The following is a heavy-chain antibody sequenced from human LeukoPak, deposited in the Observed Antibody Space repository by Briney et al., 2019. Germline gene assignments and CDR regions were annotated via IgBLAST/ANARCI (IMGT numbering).Heavy chain of an antibody. J-gene: IGHJ4*02. CDR2: ISSSSSYI. Sequence: GGSLRLSCAASGFTFSSYSMNWVRQAPGKGLEWVSSISSSSSYIYYADSVKGRFTISRDNSKNTLYLQMNSLRAEDTAVYYCAKTGGYVYYFDYWGQGTLVTVSS. CDR1: GFTFSSYS. V-gene: IGHV3-21*04. D-gene: IGHD3-22*01. CDR3: AKTGGYVYYFDY.